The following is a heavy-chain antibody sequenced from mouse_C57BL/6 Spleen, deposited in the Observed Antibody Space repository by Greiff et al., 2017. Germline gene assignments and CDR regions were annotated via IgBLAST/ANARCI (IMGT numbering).Heavy chain of an antibody. J-gene: IGHJ2*01. CDR3: ARDDYGSSYFDY. CDR1: GYTFTSYW. V-gene: IGHV1-61*01. Sequence: QVQLKQPGAELVRPGSSVKLSCKASGYTFTSYWMDWVKQRPGQGLEWIGNIYPSDSETHYNQKFKDKATLTVDKSSSTAYMQLSSLTSEDSAVYYCARDDYGSSYFDYWGQGTTLTVSS. D-gene: IGHD1-1*01. CDR2: IYPSDSET.